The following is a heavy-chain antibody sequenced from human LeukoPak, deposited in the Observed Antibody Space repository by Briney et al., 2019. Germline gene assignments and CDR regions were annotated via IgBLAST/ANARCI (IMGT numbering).Heavy chain of an antibody. CDR2: INPNSGGT. D-gene: IGHD3-10*01. CDR3: ARDAWALFTMVRGVTQGVYYGMDV. V-gene: IGHV1-2*04. Sequence: ASVKVSCKASGYTFTGYYMHWVRQAPGQGLEWMGWINPNSGGTNYAQKFQGWVTMTRDTSISTAYMELSRLRSDDTAVYYCARDAWALFTMVRGVTQGVYYGMDVWGQGTTVTVSS. J-gene: IGHJ6*02. CDR1: GYTFTGYY.